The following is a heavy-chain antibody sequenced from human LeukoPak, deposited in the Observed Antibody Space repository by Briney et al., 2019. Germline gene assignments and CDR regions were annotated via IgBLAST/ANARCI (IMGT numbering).Heavy chain of an antibody. J-gene: IGHJ3*02. V-gene: IGHV5-51*01. CDR2: IYPGDSDT. CDR3: ARRRTVAGTDAFDI. CDR1: GGSISSYY. D-gene: IGHD6-19*01. Sequence: ETLSLTCTVSGGSISSYYWSWIRQPPGKGLEWMGIIYPGDSDTRYSPSFQGQVTISADKSISTAYLQWSSLKASDTAMYYCARRRTVAGTDAFDIWGQGTMVTVSS.